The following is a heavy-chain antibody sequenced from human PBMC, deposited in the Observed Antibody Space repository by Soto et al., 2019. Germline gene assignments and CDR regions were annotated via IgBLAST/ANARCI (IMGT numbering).Heavy chain of an antibody. CDR3: AKDTYSRSWYF. CDR2: IDKSGGDT. Sequence: GGALRLNCSASGFTFTNYLMTWVRQAPGKGLEWVSSIDKSGGDTYYADSVKGRFTISRDNSKNTLYLQMNGLRAEDTALYYCAKDTYSRSWYFWGQGTLVTVSS. D-gene: IGHD2-2*01. CDR1: GFTFTNYL. V-gene: IGHV3-23*05. J-gene: IGHJ4*02.